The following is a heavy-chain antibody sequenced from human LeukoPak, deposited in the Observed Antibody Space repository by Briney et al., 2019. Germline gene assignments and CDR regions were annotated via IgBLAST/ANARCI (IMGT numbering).Heavy chain of an antibody. CDR1: GASMHNHY. Sequence: SETLSLTCSVSGASMHNHYWSWIRQPPGKALEWIGYVSDSETTHYNPSLKSRVSMSVDTSKNEFSLRLSSVTAADTALYYCATRPDETTWFGVFDYWSRGTLVTVSS. CDR2: VSDSETT. V-gene: IGHV4-59*11. D-gene: IGHD3-10*01. CDR3: ATRPDETTWFGVFDY. J-gene: IGHJ4*02.